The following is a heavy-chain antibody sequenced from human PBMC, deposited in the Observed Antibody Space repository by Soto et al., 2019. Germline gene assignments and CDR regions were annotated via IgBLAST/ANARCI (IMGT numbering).Heavy chain of an antibody. Sequence: LSLTCAVSGGSISSSSYYWGWIRQPPGKGLEWIGSIYYSGSTYYNPSLKSRVTISVDTSKNQFSLKLSSVTAADTAVYYCARPGIAAAGRGYYYYGMDVWGQGTTVTVSS. CDR2: IYYSGST. D-gene: IGHD6-13*01. J-gene: IGHJ6*02. V-gene: IGHV4-39*01. CDR3: ARPGIAAAGRGYYYYGMDV. CDR1: GGSISSSSYY.